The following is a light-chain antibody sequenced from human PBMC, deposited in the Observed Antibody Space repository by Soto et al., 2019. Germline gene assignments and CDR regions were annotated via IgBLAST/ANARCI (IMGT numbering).Light chain of an antibody. J-gene: IGLJ3*02. CDR3: AAWDGSLNGWV. V-gene: IGLV1-44*01. Sequence: QSVLTQAPSASGTPGQRVTISCSGSNSNIGSNTVSWYQQVPGTAPKVLIYNNDQRPSGVPDRLSGSKSGTSASLAIGGLQSEDEADYDCAAWDGSLNGWVFGGGTKVTVL. CDR2: NND. CDR1: NSNIGSNT.